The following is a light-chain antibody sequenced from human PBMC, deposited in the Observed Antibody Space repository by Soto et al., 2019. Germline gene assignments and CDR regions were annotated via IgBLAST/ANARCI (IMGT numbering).Light chain of an antibody. CDR2: LGS. Sequence: DIVMTQSPLSLPVTPGEPASISCRSSQSLLHSNGYNYLDWYLQKPGQSPQLLIYLGSSRASGVPDRFSGSGSGTDFTLTISRVEAEDVGVYYGMQALQTPPTFGQGTKLEIK. V-gene: IGKV2-28*01. CDR1: QSLLHSNGYNY. J-gene: IGKJ2*01. CDR3: MQALQTPPT.